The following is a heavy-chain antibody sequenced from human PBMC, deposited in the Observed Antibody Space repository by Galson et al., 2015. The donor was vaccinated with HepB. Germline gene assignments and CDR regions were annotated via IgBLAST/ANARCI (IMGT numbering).Heavy chain of an antibody. CDR3: ARRSDSSDYNENWYFDL. J-gene: IGHJ2*01. CDR1: GYTFTTYW. Sequence: QSGAEVKKLGESLKISCKGSGYTFTTYWIGWVRQMPGKGLEWMGIIFPGDSDTRYSPSFQGQVTISADKSISTAYLQWNSLKASDTAKYYCARRSDSSDYNENWYFDLWGCGTLVTVSS. V-gene: IGHV5-51*03. D-gene: IGHD3-22*01. CDR2: IFPGDSDT.